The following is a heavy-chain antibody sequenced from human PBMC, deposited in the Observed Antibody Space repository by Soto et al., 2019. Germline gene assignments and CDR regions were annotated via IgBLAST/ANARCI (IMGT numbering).Heavy chain of an antibody. Sequence: QVQLVQSGAEVKKPGSSVKVSCKASGGTFSSYAISWVRQAPGQGLEWMGGIIPMFGTADYAQKFQGRVTITADEPTSTAYMELSSLRSEATAVYYCASQGYCISTSCPNYYYGMDVWGQGTTVTVSS. CDR3: ASQGYCISTSCPNYYYGMDV. CDR1: GGTFSSYA. D-gene: IGHD2-2*01. CDR2: IIPMFGTA. V-gene: IGHV1-69*12. J-gene: IGHJ6*02.